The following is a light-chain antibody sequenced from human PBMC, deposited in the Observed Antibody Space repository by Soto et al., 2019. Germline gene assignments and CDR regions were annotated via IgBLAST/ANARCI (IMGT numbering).Light chain of an antibody. J-gene: IGLJ1*01. Sequence: QSVLTQPRSVSGSPGQSVTISCTGTSNDVGRFDYVSWYQQHPGKAPKVIIYDVNERPSGVPNRFSGSKSGNTASLTISGLQADDEADYYCCSYAGRYIYVFGTGTKVTVL. CDR3: CSYAGRYIYV. CDR1: SNDVGRFDY. CDR2: DVN. V-gene: IGLV2-11*01.